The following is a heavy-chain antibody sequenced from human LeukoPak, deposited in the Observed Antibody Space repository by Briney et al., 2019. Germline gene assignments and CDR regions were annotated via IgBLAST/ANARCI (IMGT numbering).Heavy chain of an antibody. CDR1: GYTFTSYG. CDR2: FSAYNGNT. V-gene: IGHV1-18*01. Sequence: ASVKVSCKASGYTFTSYGISWVRQAPGQGLEWMGWFSAYNGNTNYAQKLQGRVTMTTDTSTSTAYMELRSLRSDDTAVYYCARGEVGYYYDSSGYHLDYWGQGTLVTVSS. D-gene: IGHD3-22*01. CDR3: ARGEVGYYYDSSGYHLDY. J-gene: IGHJ4*02.